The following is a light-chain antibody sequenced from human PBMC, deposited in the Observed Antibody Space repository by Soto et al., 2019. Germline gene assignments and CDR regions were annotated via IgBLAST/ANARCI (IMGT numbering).Light chain of an antibody. Sequence: QSALTQPASVSGSPGQSITISCTGTSNDVGGYNYVSWYQQHPGKAPKLMIYEVSNWPSGGSNRFSGSKSGNTASLTISGLQAEDEADYYCSSYTNSNTQVFGGGTKLTVL. V-gene: IGLV2-14*01. J-gene: IGLJ3*02. CDR1: SNDVGGYNY. CDR3: SSYTNSNTQV. CDR2: EVS.